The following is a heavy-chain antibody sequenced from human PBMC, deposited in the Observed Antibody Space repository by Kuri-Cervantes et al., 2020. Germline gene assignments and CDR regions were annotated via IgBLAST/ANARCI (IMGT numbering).Heavy chain of an antibody. CDR1: GFTFSNYG. CDR3: TTDVPSYSSSWYVTYYYYYMDV. CDR2: IWYDGSNK. D-gene: IGHD6-13*01. V-gene: IGHV3-33*01. J-gene: IGHJ6*03. Sequence: GESLKISCAASGFTFSNYGMHWVRQAPGKGLEWVAVIWYDGSNKYYPDSVKGRFTIPRDNSKNTLYLQMNSLKTEDTAVYYCTTDVPSYSSSWYVTYYYYYMDVWGKGTTVTVSS.